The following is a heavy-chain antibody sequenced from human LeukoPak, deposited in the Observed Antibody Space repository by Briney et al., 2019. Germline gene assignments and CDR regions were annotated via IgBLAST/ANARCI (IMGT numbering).Heavy chain of an antibody. CDR3: AKGGAAAAKGKYYFDY. D-gene: IGHD6-13*01. CDR2: ISGSGGST. CDR1: GFTFSSFA. J-gene: IGHJ4*02. V-gene: IGHV3-23*01. Sequence: GGSLRLSCAASGFTFSSFAMSWVRQAPEKGLEWVSAISGSGGSTYYPDSVKGRITISRDSSKNTLYLQMNSLRADDTAVYYCAKGGAAAAKGKYYFDYWGQGTLVTVSS.